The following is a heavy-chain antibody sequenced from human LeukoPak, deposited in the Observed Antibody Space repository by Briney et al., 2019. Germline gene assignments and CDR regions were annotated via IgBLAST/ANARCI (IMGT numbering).Heavy chain of an antibody. CDR1: GASISRYY. J-gene: IGHJ5*02. V-gene: IGHV4-4*07. D-gene: IGHD1-1*01. Sequence: SETLSLTCTVSGASISRYYWNWIRQRAGKGLEWIGRVYTSGSTDYNPSLKSRVTMSVDTSKNQFSLRLDSVTAADTAVYYCARDPDSNYWFDPWGQGTLVTVSS. CDR2: VYTSGST. CDR3: ARDPDSNYWFDP.